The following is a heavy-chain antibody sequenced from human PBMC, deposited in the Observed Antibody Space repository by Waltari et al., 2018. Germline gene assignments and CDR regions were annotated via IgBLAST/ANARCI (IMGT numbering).Heavy chain of an antibody. CDR1: GFTFDDYA. V-gene: IGHV3-9*01. D-gene: IGHD1-26*01. CDR3: AKDMGKWEPRDAFDI. Sequence: EVQLVESGGGLVQPGRSLRLSCAASGFTFDDYAMHWVRQAPGKGLEWVSGISWNSGSIGYADSVKGRFTISRDNAKNSLYLQMNSLRAEDTALYYCAKDMGKWEPRDAFDIWGQGTMVTVSS. CDR2: ISWNSGSI. J-gene: IGHJ3*02.